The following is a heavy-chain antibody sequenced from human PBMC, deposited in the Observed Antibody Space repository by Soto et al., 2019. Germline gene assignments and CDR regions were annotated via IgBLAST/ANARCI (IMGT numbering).Heavy chain of an antibody. Sequence: EVQLVESGGGLVQPGGSLRLSCAASGFPFITYWMHWVRQAPGRGLVWVSRINSDGSSTSYPDSVKGRFTISRDNAKNTLYLQMNRLRAEDTAVYSCARGCRQQWLDSNQGCPDYWGQGTLVTVSS. V-gene: IGHV3-74*01. CDR2: INSDGSST. J-gene: IGHJ4*02. CDR3: ARGCRQQWLDSNQGCPDY. CDR1: GFPFITYW. D-gene: IGHD6-19*01.